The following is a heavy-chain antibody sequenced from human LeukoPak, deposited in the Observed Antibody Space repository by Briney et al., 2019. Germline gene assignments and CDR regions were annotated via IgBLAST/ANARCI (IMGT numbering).Heavy chain of an antibody. J-gene: IGHJ4*02. Sequence: SETLSLTCTVSGGSISSSSYYWGWIRQPPGKGLEWIGSIYYSGSTYYNPSLKSRVTISVDTSKNQFSLKLSSVTAADTAVYYCARDSRDGSCSWKVDYWGQGTLVTVSS. CDR3: ARDSRDGSCSWKVDY. CDR2: IYYSGST. D-gene: IGHD6-13*01. CDR1: GGSISSSSYY. V-gene: IGHV4-39*07.